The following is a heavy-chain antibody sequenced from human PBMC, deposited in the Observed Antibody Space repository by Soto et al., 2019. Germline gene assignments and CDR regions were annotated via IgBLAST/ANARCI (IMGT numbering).Heavy chain of an antibody. V-gene: IGHV4-61*01. D-gene: IGHD6-13*01. Sequence: SETLSLTCTVSGGSVSSGSYYWSWIRQPPGKGLEWIGYIYYSGSTNYNPSLKSRVTISVDTSKNQFSLKLSSVTAADTAVYYCARDQEYSSGQQLFGGSAPYGMDVWGQGTTVTVSS. CDR1: GGSVSSGSYY. CDR2: IYYSGST. J-gene: IGHJ6*02. CDR3: ARDQEYSSGQQLFGGSAPYGMDV.